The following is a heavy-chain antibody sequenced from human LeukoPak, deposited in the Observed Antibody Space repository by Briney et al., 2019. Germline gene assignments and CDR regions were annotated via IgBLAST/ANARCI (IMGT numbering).Heavy chain of an antibody. Sequence: GASVKVSCTASGYTFTGYYMHWVRQAPGQGLEWMGIINPSGGSTSYAQKFQGRVTMTRDTSTSTVYMELSSLRSEDTAVYYCARGGYYYGSGSYSSDYWGQGTLVTVSS. CDR1: GYTFTGYY. V-gene: IGHV1-46*01. D-gene: IGHD3-10*01. J-gene: IGHJ4*02. CDR2: INPSGGST. CDR3: ARGGYYYGSGSYSSDY.